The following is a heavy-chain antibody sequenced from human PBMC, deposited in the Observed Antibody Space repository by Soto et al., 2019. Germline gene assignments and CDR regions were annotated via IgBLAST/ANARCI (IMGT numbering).Heavy chain of an antibody. CDR3: ARVYSSSWAFDY. CDR2: ISSNGDTI. J-gene: IGHJ4*02. Sequence: GGSLRLSCAASGFTFSIYAMHWVRQAPGKGLEYVSVISSNGDTIYYANSVKGRFTISRDNSKNTVYLQMGSLRAEDMAVYYCARVYSSSWAFDYWGQGTLVTVSS. CDR1: GFTFSIYA. D-gene: IGHD6-13*01. V-gene: IGHV3-64*01.